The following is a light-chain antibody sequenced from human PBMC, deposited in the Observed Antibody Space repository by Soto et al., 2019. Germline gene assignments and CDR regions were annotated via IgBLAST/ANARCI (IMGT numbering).Light chain of an antibody. CDR1: QSVSSSY. CDR2: GTS. V-gene: IGKV3-20*01. J-gene: IGKJ1*01. Sequence: EIVLTQSPDTLSLSPGERATLSCRASQSVSSSYLAWYQQKPGQAPRLLIYGTSNRATGIPERFSGSGSGTDFTLTISRLEPEDFAVYYCQQYGNSRWTFGQGTKVEIK. CDR3: QQYGNSRWT.